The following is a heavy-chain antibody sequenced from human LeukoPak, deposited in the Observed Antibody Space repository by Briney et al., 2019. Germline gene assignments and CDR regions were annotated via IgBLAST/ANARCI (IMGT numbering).Heavy chain of an antibody. V-gene: IGHV6-1*01. D-gene: IGHD1-26*01. J-gene: IGHJ3*02. CDR2: TYYRSKWSN. Sequence: SQTLSLTCAISGDSVSSNSATWNWLRPSPSRGLEWLGRTYYRSKWSNNYAVSVRGRITINPDTSKNQFSLQLNSVTPEDTAVYYCARGRPLVGATQNAFDIWGQGTMVTVSS. CDR1: GDSVSSNSAT. CDR3: ARGRPLVGATQNAFDI.